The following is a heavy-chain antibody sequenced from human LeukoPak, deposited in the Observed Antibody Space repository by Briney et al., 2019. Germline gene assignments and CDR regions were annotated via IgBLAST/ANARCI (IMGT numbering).Heavy chain of an antibody. V-gene: IGHV3-7*01. CDR2: IKQDGSEK. CDR1: GFIFSIYW. Sequence: SGGSLRLSCAASGFIFSIYWMSWVRQAPGKGLEWVANIKQDGSEKYYVDSVKGRFTISRDNAKNSLYLQMNSLRAEDTAVYYCAREPITFGGVIVPGPPDYWGQGTLVTVSS. J-gene: IGHJ4*02. D-gene: IGHD3-16*02. CDR3: AREPITFGGVIVPGPPDY.